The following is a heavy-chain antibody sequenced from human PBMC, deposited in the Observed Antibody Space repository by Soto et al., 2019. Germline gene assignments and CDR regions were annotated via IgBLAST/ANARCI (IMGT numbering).Heavy chain of an antibody. V-gene: IGHV4-59*08. CDR1: GGSMNSYY. Sequence: SETLSLTCTVSGGSMNSYYWSWIRQPPGKGLEWIGYISYSGTTHYNPSLKSRVTMSVDTSKNQFSLKLSSVTAADTAVYSCARQCDGYSAQYPFDDWGQGTRVNVAS. D-gene: IGHD2-21*01. CDR3: ARQCDGYSAQYPFDD. CDR2: ISYSGTT. J-gene: IGHJ4*02.